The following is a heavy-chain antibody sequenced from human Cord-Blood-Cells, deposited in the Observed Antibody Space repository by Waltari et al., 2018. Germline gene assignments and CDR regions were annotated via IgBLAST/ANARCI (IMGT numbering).Heavy chain of an antibody. J-gene: IGHJ2*01. CDR2: IWYEGSNK. D-gene: IGHD6-6*01. Sequence: QVQLVESGGGVVQPGRSLRLSCAASGFTFSSYGMHWVRQAPGKGLEWVAFIWYEGSNKYYAHSVKGRFTISRDNSKNTLYLQMNSLRAEDTAVDYCARAAARRVWYFDLWGRGTLVTVSS. V-gene: IGHV3-33*01. CDR1: GFTFSSYG. CDR3: ARAAARRVWYFDL.